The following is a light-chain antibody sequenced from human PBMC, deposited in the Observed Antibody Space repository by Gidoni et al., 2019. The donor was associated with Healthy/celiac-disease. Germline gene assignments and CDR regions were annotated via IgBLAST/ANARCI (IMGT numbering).Light chain of an antibody. V-gene: IGKV1-33*01. CDR2: EAS. CDR1: QDTSNY. Sequence: DIQMTQSPSSLSASVGDRVTITCQSSQDTSNYLNWYQQKPGKAPKLLIYEASNLETGVPARFSGSGSGTDFTFTISSLQPEDIATYYCQQYDNLMYTFXXXTKLEIK. J-gene: IGKJ2*01. CDR3: QQYDNLMYT.